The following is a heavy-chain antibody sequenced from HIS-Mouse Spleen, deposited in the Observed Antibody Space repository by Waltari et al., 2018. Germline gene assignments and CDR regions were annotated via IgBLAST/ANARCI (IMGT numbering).Heavy chain of an antibody. J-gene: IGHJ3*02. D-gene: IGHD1-26*01. Sequence: QVQLQQWGAGLLKPSETLSLTCAVYGGSFSGYYWSWIRQPPGKGLEWIGEINHSGSTNYNPSLKSRVTISVDTSKNQFSLKLSSVTAADTAVYYCASLPREDHDAFDIWGQGTMVTVSS. CDR3: ASLPREDHDAFDI. CDR1: GGSFSGYY. CDR2: INHSGST. V-gene: IGHV4-34*01.